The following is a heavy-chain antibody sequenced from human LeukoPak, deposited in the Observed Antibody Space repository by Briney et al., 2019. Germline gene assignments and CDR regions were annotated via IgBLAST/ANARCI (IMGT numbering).Heavy chain of an antibody. J-gene: IGHJ6*03. CDR2: INHSGST. CDR3: AREHKGVTMVRGANYYYYMDV. D-gene: IGHD3-10*01. Sequence: SETLSLTCAVYGGYFSGYYWSWIRQPPGKGLEWIGEINHSGSTNYNPSLKSRVTMSVDTSKNQFSLKLSSVTAADTAVYYCAREHKGVTMVRGANYYYYMDVWGKGTTVTISS. CDR1: GGYFSGYY. V-gene: IGHV4-34*01.